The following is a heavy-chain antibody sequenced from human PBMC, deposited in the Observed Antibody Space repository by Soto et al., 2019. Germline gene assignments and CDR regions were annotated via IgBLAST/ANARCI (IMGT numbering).Heavy chain of an antibody. J-gene: IGHJ4*02. CDR3: ARSSDGYSYGLGDY. D-gene: IGHD5-18*01. CDR2: IYYSGST. Sequence: SETLSLTCTVSGGSISSYYWSWIRQPPGEGLEWIGYIYYSGSTNYNPSLKSRVTISVDTSKNQFSLKLSSVTAADTAVYYCARSSDGYSYGLGDYWGQGTLVTVSS. CDR1: GGSISSYY. V-gene: IGHV4-59*01.